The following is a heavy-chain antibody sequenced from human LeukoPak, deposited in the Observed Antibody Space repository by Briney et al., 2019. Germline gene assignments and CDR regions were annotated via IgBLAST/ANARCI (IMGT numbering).Heavy chain of an antibody. CDR3: ARDAGIAAAGTWGMDV. D-gene: IGHD6-13*01. J-gene: IGHJ6*02. CDR1: GFTFSSYG. Sequence: GGSLRLSCAASGFTFSSYGMHWVRQAPGKGLEWVAVIWYDGSNKYYADSVKGRFTISRDNSKNTLYLQMNSLRAEDTAVYYCARDAGIAAAGTWGMDVWGQGTTVTVSS. CDR2: IWYDGSNK. V-gene: IGHV3-33*08.